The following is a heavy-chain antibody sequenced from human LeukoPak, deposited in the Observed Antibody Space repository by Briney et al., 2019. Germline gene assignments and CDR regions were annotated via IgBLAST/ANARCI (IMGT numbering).Heavy chain of an antibody. Sequence: PGGSLRLSCAASGFTLSSYSMNWVRQAPGKGLEWVSSISSSSSYIYYADSVKGRFTISRDNAKNSLYLQMNSLRAEDTAVYYCARGKGYCSSTSCLNWFDPWGQGTLVTVSS. V-gene: IGHV3-21*01. D-gene: IGHD2-2*01. CDR1: GFTLSSYS. CDR3: ARGKGYCSSTSCLNWFDP. CDR2: ISSSSSYI. J-gene: IGHJ5*02.